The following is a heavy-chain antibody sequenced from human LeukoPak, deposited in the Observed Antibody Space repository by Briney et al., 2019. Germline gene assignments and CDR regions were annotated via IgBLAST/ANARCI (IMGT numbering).Heavy chain of an antibody. J-gene: IGHJ6*03. Sequence: SMKVSCKASGGTFSSYAISWVRQAPGQGLEWMGRIIPIFGTANYAQKFQGRVTITTDESTSTAYMELSSLRSEDTAVYYCARTPPATVTTYPYYYYYYMDVWGKGTTVTVSS. CDR1: GGTFSSYA. CDR2: IIPIFGTA. CDR3: ARTPPATVTTYPYYYYYYMDV. V-gene: IGHV1-69*05. D-gene: IGHD4-17*01.